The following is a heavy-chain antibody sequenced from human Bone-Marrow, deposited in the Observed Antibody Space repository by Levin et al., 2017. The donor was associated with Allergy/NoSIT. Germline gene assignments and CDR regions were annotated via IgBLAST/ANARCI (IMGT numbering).Heavy chain of an antibody. CDR3: ARESFGSGWNLDY. CDR2: IYYSGTT. CDR1: GDSISSGGSF. D-gene: IGHD6-19*01. V-gene: IGHV4-31*03. Sequence: SQTLSLTCTVSGDSISSGGSFWSWVRQHPGKGLEWIGYIYYSGTTYYNPSLRSRVSISVDTSKNQFSLKLTSVTAADTAVYYCARESFGSGWNLDYWGQGTLVTVSS. J-gene: IGHJ4*02.